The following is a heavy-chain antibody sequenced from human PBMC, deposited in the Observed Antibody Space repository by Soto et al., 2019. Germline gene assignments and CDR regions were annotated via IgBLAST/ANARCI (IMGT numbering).Heavy chain of an antibody. J-gene: IGHJ5*02. Sequence: QMQLVQSGPEVKKPGTSVKVSCKASGFTFTSSSVQWVRQARGQGLEWIGWIVVGTGDTKYAQKFQERVTFDRDISTTTAYMGVSGLTADDTAVYYCAADRGYLWGQGTLVTVSS. CDR3: AADRGYL. V-gene: IGHV1-58*01. CDR2: IVVGTGDT. CDR1: GFTFTSSS. D-gene: IGHD3-10*01.